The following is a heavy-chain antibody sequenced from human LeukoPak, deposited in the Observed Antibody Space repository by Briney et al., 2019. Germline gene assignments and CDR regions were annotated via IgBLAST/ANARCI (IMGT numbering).Heavy chain of an antibody. CDR1: GFTFDDYA. Sequence: GRSLRLSCAASGFTFDDYAMHWVRQAPGKGLEWVSGISWNSGSIGYADSVKGRFTISRDNAKNSLYLQMNSLRAEDTAVYYCAKDLNWPRSEYWGQGTLVTVSS. CDR2: ISWNSGSI. CDR3: AKDLNWPRSEY. J-gene: IGHJ4*02. D-gene: IGHD1-20*01. V-gene: IGHV3-9*01.